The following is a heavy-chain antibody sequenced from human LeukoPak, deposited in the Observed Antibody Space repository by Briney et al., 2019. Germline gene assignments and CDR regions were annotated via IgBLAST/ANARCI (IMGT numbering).Heavy chain of an antibody. CDR1: GGSFSGYY. J-gene: IGHJ6*02. CDR2: INHSGST. D-gene: IGHD1-14*01. CDR3: ARDKNPSKSRSRGMDV. V-gene: IGHV4-34*01. Sequence: PSETLSLTCAVYGGSFSGYYWIWIRQPPGKGLEWIGEINHSGSTNYNPSLKSRVTISVDTSKNQFSLKLSSVAAADTAVYYCARDKNPSKSRSRGMDVWGQGTTVTVSS.